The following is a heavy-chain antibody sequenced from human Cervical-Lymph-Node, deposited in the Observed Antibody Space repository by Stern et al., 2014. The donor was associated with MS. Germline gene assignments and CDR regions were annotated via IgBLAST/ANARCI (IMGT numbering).Heavy chain of an antibody. CDR3: ATSAFDY. J-gene: IGHJ4*02. CDR2: INTGDGDT. V-gene: IGHV1-3*04. Sequence: VQLVESGTEVKTTGASVTVSCQASGYSFTEYPIHWVRQAPGQGLEWVGWINTGDGDTRYSPRLQGRISITRDTSTRTAYLDLSSLRSADTAEYYCATSAFDYWGQGTLLTVS. CDR1: GYSFTEYP.